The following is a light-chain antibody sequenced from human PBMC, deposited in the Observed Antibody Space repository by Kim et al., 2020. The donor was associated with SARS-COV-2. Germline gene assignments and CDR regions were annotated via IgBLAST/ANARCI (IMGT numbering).Light chain of an antibody. J-gene: IGKJ1*01. V-gene: IGKV1-17*03. CDR3: LQYNNFPWT. CDR2: SAS. Sequence: DIQMTQSPSAMSASVGDRITIACLASRDIDNSLAWFQQKPGKVPQRLIYSASTLQSGVPSRFSGGGSGTEFTVTITSLQPEDFATYYCLQYNNFPWTFGHGTKVDIK. CDR1: RDIDNS.